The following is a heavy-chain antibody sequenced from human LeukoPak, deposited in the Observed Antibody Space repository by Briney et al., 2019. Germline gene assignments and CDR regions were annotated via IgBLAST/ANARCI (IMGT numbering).Heavy chain of an antibody. J-gene: IGHJ3*02. V-gene: IGHV1-8*02. CDR1: GYTFTGYY. CDR2: MNPNSGNT. CDR3: ARVSSGDYYDNRYAFDI. Sequence: GASVRVSCKASGYTFTGYYMHWVRQAPGQGLEWMGWMNPNSGNTGYAQKFQGRVTLTTDTATNTAYMELRSLRSEDTAVYYCARVSSGDYYDNRYAFDIWGQGTMVTVSS. D-gene: IGHD3-22*01.